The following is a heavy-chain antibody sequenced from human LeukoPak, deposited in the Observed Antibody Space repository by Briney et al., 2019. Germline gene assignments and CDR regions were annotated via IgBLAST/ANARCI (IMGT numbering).Heavy chain of an antibody. J-gene: IGHJ4*02. CDR3: ARDLLGDGYSDY. CDR1: GGSISNYY. D-gene: IGHD5-24*01. CDR2: IYYSGST. Sequence: PSETLSLTCTVSGGSISNYYWSWIRQPPGKGLEWIGYIYYSGSTNYNPSLKSRVTISVDTSKNQFSLKLSSVTAADTAVYYCARDLLGDGYSDYWGQGTLVTVSS. V-gene: IGHV4-59*01.